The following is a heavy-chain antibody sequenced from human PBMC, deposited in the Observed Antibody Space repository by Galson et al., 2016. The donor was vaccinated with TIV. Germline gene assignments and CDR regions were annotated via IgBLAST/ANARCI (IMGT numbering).Heavy chain of an antibody. CDR1: GFTFSITY. D-gene: IGHD6-6*01. J-gene: IGHJ4*02. CDR3: ATTTPAEIQLGYYFDS. Sequence: SLRLSCAASGFTFSITYMAWVRQAPGKGLEWVSLIYSDGTTYYADYVKGRFTISRDNSRNTVYLQLNSLRADDTAVYYCATTTPAEIQLGYYFDSWGQGTLVTVSS. CDR2: IYSDGTT. V-gene: IGHV3-53*01.